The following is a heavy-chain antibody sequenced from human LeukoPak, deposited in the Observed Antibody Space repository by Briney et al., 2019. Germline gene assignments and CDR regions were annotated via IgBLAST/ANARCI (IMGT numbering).Heavy chain of an antibody. D-gene: IGHD1-26*01. CDR2: VYYDGSA. CDR3: ARPLTRGGTYYV. V-gene: IGHV4-39*01. CDR1: GYSIRISIYY. Sequence: SETLSLTCGVSGYSIRISIYYEGWIRQTPGKWLEWIGSVYYDGSAYYNPSLKSRVTISVDTSKNQLSLKLSSVTAADTAVYYCARPLTRGGTYYVWGQGTLVTVSS. J-gene: IGHJ4*02.